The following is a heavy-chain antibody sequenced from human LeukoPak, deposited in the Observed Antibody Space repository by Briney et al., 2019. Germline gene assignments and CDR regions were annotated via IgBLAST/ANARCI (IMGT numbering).Heavy chain of an antibody. J-gene: IGHJ6*03. CDR1: GFTFSNYW. Sequence: PGGSLRLSCAASGFTFSNYWMNWVRQAPGKGLEWVANIKQDGSDKYYVDSVKGRFTISRDNAENSLYLQMNSLRAEDTAVYYCAREKGNYDGYYNYYMDVWGKGTTVTVSS. V-gene: IGHV3-7*01. CDR2: IKQDGSDK. D-gene: IGHD4-11*01. CDR3: AREKGNYDGYYNYYMDV.